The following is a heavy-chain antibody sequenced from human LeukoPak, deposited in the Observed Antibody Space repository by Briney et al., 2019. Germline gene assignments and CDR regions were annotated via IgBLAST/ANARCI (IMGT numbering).Heavy chain of an antibody. D-gene: IGHD1-26*01. CDR2: ISGSGGST. Sequence: PGGSLRLSCAASGFRSNNFAMTWVRLTPGKGLEWVSSISGSGGSTYYAESVKGRFNISRDNSKNTLYLQVNSLRADDTAVYYCAKQMRVGATSSFDYWGQGTLVTVSS. CDR3: AKQMRVGATSSFDY. J-gene: IGHJ4*02. V-gene: IGHV3-23*01. CDR1: GFRSNNFA.